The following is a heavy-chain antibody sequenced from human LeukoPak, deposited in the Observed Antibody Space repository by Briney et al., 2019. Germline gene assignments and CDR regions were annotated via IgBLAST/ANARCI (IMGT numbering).Heavy chain of an antibody. J-gene: IGHJ4*02. CDR1: GGSISSGGYY. Sequence: PSQTLSLTCTVSGGSISSGGYYWSWIRQHPGKGLEWIEYIYYSGSTYYNPSLKSRVTISVDTSKNQFSLKLSSVTAADTAVYYCAKGSYYDSSGSFYFDYWGQGTLVTVSP. CDR3: AKGSYYDSSGSFYFDY. V-gene: IGHV4-31*03. CDR2: IYYSGST. D-gene: IGHD3-22*01.